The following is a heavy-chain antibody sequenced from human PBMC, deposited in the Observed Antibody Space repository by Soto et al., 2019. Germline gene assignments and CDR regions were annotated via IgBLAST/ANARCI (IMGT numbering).Heavy chain of an antibody. D-gene: IGHD4-17*01. CDR1: NAW. Sequence: NAWMNWVRQAPGKGLEWVGRIKSKTDGGTTDYAAPVKGRFTISRDDSKNTLYLQMNSLKTEDTAVYYCSPLDIMTTVTTVYFQHWGQGTLVTVSS. V-gene: IGHV3-15*07. J-gene: IGHJ1*01. CDR3: SPLDIMTTVTTVYFQH. CDR2: IKSKTDGGTT.